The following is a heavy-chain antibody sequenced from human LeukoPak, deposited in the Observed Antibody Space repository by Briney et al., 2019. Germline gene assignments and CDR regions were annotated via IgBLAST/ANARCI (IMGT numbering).Heavy chain of an antibody. CDR1: GFTFSSYG. CDR3: AKRPSDYGDYVSYFDY. CDR2: ISDDGRRK. D-gene: IGHD4-17*01. V-gene: IGHV3-30*18. Sequence: GGSLRLSCAASGFTFSSYGMHWVRQAPGKGLEWVGVISDDGRRKDYADSVKGRFTISRDNSKDTLYLQMNSLRAEDTAVYYCAKRPSDYGDYVSYFDYWGQGTLVTVSS. J-gene: IGHJ4*02.